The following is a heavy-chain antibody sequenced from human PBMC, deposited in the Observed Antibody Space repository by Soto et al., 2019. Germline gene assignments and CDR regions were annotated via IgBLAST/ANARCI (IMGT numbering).Heavy chain of an antibody. Sequence: QVQLQESGPGLVKPSETLSLTCTVSGGSISSYYWSWIRQPPGKGLEWIGYIYYSGSTNYNPSLKSRVTRSVDTSKNQLSLTLSSVTAADTAVYYCARDRVLYGSGSYYGGFDPWGQGTLVTVSS. CDR2: IYYSGST. CDR1: GGSISSYY. D-gene: IGHD3-10*01. CDR3: ARDRVLYGSGSYYGGFDP. V-gene: IGHV4-59*01. J-gene: IGHJ5*02.